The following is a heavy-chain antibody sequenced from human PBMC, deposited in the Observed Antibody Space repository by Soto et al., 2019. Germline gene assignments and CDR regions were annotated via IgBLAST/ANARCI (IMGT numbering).Heavy chain of an antibody. Sequence: PGGSLRLSCAASGFTFSSYAMSWVRQAPGKGLEWVSAISGSGGSTYYADSVKGRFTISRDNSKNTLYLQMNSLRAEDTAVYYCAQGRRLPIAAADYFDYWGQGTLVTVSS. CDR2: ISGSGGST. CDR3: AQGRRLPIAAADYFDY. J-gene: IGHJ4*02. CDR1: GFTFSSYA. V-gene: IGHV3-23*01. D-gene: IGHD6-13*01.